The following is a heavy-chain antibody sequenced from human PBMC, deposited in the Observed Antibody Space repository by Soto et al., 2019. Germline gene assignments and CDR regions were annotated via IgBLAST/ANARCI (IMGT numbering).Heavy chain of an antibody. Sequence: QVQLVESGGGVVQPGRSLRLSCAASGFTFSSYAMHWVRQAPGEGLEWVAVISYDGSNKYYADSVKGRFTISRDNSKNTLYLQMNSLRAEDTAVYYCARVNSKSIAARRPYYYGMDVWGQGTTVTVSS. J-gene: IGHJ6*02. D-gene: IGHD6-6*01. CDR2: ISYDGSNK. V-gene: IGHV3-30-3*01. CDR3: ARVNSKSIAARRPYYYGMDV. CDR1: GFTFSSYA.